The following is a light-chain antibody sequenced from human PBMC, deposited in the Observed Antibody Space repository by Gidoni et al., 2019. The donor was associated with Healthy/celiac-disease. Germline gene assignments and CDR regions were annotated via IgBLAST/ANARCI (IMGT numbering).Light chain of an antibody. CDR2: AAS. CDR3: QRSYSTLMYT. Sequence: DIQMPQSPSSLSASVGDRVTITCRASQSISSYLNWYQQKPGKAPKLLIYAASSLQSGVPSRFSDSGSGTDFALTISSLQPEDFATYYCQRSYSTLMYTFGQGTKLEIK. J-gene: IGKJ2*01. CDR1: QSISSY. V-gene: IGKV1-39*01.